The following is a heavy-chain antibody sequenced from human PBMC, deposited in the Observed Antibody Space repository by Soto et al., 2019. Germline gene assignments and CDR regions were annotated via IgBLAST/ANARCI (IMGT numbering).Heavy chain of an antibody. CDR2: INSDGSST. Sequence: GGSLRLSCAASGFTFSSYWMHWVRQAPGQGLVWVSRINSDGSSTLYADSVKGRFTISRDNAKNTLYLQMKSLRAEDTAIYFCVRGVSNSNWEKDFDFWGLGTLVTAPQ. D-gene: IGHD6-13*01. CDR3: VRGVSNSNWEKDFDF. J-gene: IGHJ4*02. V-gene: IGHV3-74*01. CDR1: GFTFSSYW.